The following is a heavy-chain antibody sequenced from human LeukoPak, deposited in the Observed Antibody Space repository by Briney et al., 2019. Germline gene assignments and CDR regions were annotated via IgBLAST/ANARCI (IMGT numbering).Heavy chain of an antibody. V-gene: IGHV3-23*01. CDR3: AKSHLSIAAAGITGGDYFDY. CDR1: GFTFSSYA. D-gene: IGHD6-13*01. Sequence: GGSLRLSCAASGFTFSSYAISWVRQAPGKGLEWVSAISGSGGSTYYADPVKGRFTISRDNSKNTLYLQMNSLRAEDTAVYYCAKSHLSIAAAGITGGDYFDYWGQGTLVTVSS. CDR2: ISGSGGST. J-gene: IGHJ4*02.